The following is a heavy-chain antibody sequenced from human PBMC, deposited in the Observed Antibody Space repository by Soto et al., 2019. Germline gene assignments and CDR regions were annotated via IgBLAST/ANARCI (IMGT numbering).Heavy chain of an antibody. CDR1: GFIFNNYA. J-gene: IGHJ4*02. CDR3: AKGPPPPNQFDH. V-gene: IGHV3-23*01. CDR2: ISASGVST. Sequence: EVQLLDSGGGLAQPGGSLRVSCAASGFIFNNYAMNWVRQAPGEGLQWVAGISASGVSTYYADSVKGRFIISRDNSKNPLVLQMNSLRAEDTGIYYRAKGPPPPNQFDHLGPGTLVTVSS.